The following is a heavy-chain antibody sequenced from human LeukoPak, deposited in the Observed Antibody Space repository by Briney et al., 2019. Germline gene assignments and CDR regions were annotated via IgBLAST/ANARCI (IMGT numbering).Heavy chain of an antibody. CDR3: ARGRKNYAVYYYYGMDV. CDR1: GGSISSSSYY. V-gene: IGHV4-39*01. D-gene: IGHD2-2*01. CDR2: IYYSGST. J-gene: IGHJ6*02. Sequence: SETLSLTCTVSGGSISSSSYYWGWIRQPPGKGLEWIGSIYYSGSTYYNPSLKSRVTISVDTSKNQFSLKLSSVTAADTAVYYCARGRKNYAVYYYYGMDVWGQGTTVTVSS.